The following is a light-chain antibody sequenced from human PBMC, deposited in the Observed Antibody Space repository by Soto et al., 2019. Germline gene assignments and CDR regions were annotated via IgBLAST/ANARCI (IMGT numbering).Light chain of an antibody. Sequence: QSVLTQPASVSGSPGQSITISCTGTSSDVGGYNYVSWYQQHPGKAPKLMIYEVSNRPSGVSNRFSGSKSGNTASLTISGLQAGDEADYHCSSYTSSSPLYVFGTGTKVTVL. V-gene: IGLV2-14*01. CDR1: SSDVGGYNY. CDR3: SSYTSSSPLYV. CDR2: EVS. J-gene: IGLJ1*01.